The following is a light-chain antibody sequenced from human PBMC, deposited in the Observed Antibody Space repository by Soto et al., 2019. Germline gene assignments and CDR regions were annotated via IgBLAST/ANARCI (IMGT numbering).Light chain of an antibody. Sequence: DFQMTQSPSTLPASVWDRVTISCWASQSISSWLAWYQQKPGKAPKLLIYKASSLESGVPSRFSGSGSGTEFTLTISSLQPDDFATYYCQQYNSYSGTFGQGTKVDIK. CDR1: QSISSW. V-gene: IGKV1-5*03. J-gene: IGKJ1*01. CDR2: KAS. CDR3: QQYNSYSGT.